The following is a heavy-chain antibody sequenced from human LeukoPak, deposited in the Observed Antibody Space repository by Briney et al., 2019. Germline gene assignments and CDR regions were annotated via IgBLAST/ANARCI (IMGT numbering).Heavy chain of an antibody. Sequence: GESLKISCKGSGYSFTSYWIGWVRQMPGKGLEWMGIIYPGDSDTRYSPSFQGQVTISADKPISTAYLQWSSLKASDTAMYYCARLLGYCSSTSCYTAWFDPWGQGTLVTVSS. J-gene: IGHJ5*02. CDR2: IYPGDSDT. D-gene: IGHD2-2*02. V-gene: IGHV5-51*01. CDR1: GYSFTSYW. CDR3: ARLLGYCSSTSCYTAWFDP.